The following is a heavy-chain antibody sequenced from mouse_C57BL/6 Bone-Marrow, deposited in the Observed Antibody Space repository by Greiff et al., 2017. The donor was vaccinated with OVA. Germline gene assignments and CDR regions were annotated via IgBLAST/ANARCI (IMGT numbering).Heavy chain of an antibody. CDR1: GFNIKDDY. CDR3: TTVWSYFDY. Sequence: VHVKQSGAELVRPGASVKLSCTASGFNIKDDYMHWVKQRPEQGLEWIGWIDPENGDTEYASKFQGKATITADTSSNTAYLQLSSLTSEDTAVYYCTTVWSYFDYWGQGTTLTVSS. J-gene: IGHJ2*01. CDR2: IDPENGDT. D-gene: IGHD2-10*02. V-gene: IGHV14-4*01.